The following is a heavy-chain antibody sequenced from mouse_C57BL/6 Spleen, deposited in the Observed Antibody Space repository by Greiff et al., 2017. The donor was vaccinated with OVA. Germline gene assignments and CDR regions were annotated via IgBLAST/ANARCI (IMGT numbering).Heavy chain of an antibody. J-gene: IGHJ2*01. CDR3: ARRADCDY. V-gene: IGHV1-54*01. Sequence: QVQLQQSGAELVRPGTSVTVSCKASGYAFTNYLIEWVKQRPGQGLEWIGVINPGSGGTNYNEKFKGKATLTADKSSSTAYMQLSSLTSEDSAVYFCARRADCDYWGQGTTLTVSS. D-gene: IGHD3-1*01. CDR1: GYAFTNYL. CDR2: INPGSGGT.